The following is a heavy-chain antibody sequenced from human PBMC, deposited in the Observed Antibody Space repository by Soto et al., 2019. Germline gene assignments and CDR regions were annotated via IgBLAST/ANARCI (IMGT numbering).Heavy chain of an antibody. V-gene: IGHV1-18*01. D-gene: IGHD3-22*01. Sequence: GASVKVSCKASGYTFTSYGISWVRQAPGQGLEWMRWISAYNGNTNYAQKLQGRVTMTTDTSTSTAYMELRSLRSDDTAVYYCARDGHGLYYYDSSGYYYLDYWGQGTLVTVSS. CDR3: ARDGHGLYYYDSSGYYYLDY. CDR1: GYTFTSYG. J-gene: IGHJ4*02. CDR2: ISAYNGNT.